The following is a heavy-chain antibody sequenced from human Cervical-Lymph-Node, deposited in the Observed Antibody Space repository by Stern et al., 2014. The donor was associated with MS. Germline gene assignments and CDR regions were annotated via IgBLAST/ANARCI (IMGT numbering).Heavy chain of an antibody. V-gene: IGHV1-69*01. J-gene: IGHJ4*02. Sequence: QLVQSGSEAKKPGSSVKVSCKVSGRTFSTDKISWVRQAPGQGLEWMGGIILIFGTADYAQKFQDRVTIIADESTSEVHMELSSLRSEDSGVYYCARLGSGYDSSYLDFWGQGTLVTVSS. CDR3: ARLGSGYDSSYLDF. D-gene: IGHD5-12*01. CDR2: IILIFGTA. CDR1: GRTFSTDK.